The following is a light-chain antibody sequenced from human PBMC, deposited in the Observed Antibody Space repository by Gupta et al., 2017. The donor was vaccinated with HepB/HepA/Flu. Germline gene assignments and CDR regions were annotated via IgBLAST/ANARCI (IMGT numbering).Light chain of an antibody. CDR2: YDD. Sequence: SYGLTQPPSVSVAPGKTARIPCGGDNIERKSVHWYQQKPGQEPVMVLVYDDDRPSGIPERFSGVNSADTATPNTSAVEDGDEADYYYWVWDTTNVHPREVFGRGTRVTVL. CDR1: NIERKS. CDR3: WVWDTTNVHPREV. J-gene: IGLJ2*01. V-gene: IGLV3-21*03.